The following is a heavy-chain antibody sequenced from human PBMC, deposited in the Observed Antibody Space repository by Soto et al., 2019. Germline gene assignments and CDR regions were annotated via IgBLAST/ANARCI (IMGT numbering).Heavy chain of an antibody. CDR1: GFTFGDNA. J-gene: IGHJ5*02. CDR2: SSWNSGAI. D-gene: IGHD6-19*01. Sequence: EVQLVESGGGLVQPGRSLRLSCAASGFTFGDNAMHWVRQALGKGLQWVSGSSWNSGAIGYADSVKGRFTISRDNAKNSLSLQMNSLRPEDTALYYCAKASCWYNSWLDPWGQGTLVTVSS. V-gene: IGHV3-9*01. CDR3: AKASCWYNSWLDP.